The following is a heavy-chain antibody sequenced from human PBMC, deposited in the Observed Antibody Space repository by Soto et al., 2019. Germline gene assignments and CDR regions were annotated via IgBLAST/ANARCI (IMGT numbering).Heavy chain of an antibody. V-gene: IGHV3-7*01. J-gene: IGHJ6*02. CDR3: ARDLIVRNPSRCSKDG. CDR1: GFTFSNYW. CDR2: IKQDGSEK. Sequence: PGGSLRLSCAASGFTFSNYWMNWVRQAPGKGLEWVANIKQDGSEKYYVDSVKGRFTISRDNAKNSLYLQMNSLRAEDTAVYYCARDLIVRNPSRCSKDGWGQGSSVTVSS. D-gene: IGHD6-6*01.